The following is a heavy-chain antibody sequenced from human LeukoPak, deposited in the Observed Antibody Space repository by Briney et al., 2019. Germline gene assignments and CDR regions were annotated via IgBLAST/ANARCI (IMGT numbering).Heavy chain of an antibody. CDR1: RFTFSAYS. V-gene: IGHV3-21*01. J-gene: IGHJ5*02. CDR2: ISSSSSYI. CDR3: ARDKPGSGSYRNWFDP. D-gene: IGHD3-10*01. Sequence: GGSLRLSCAASRFTFSAYSMNWVRQAPGKGLEWVSSISSSSSYIYYADSVKGRFTISRDDAKNSLYLQMNSLRAEDTAVYYCARDKPGSGSYRNWFDPWGQGTLVTVSS.